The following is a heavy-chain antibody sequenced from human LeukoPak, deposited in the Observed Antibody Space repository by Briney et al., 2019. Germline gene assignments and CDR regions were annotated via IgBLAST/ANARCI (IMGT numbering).Heavy chain of an antibody. D-gene: IGHD2-15*01. V-gene: IGHV3-11*06. Sequence: GGSLRLYCAASGFTFSDYYMSWIRQAPGKGLEWVSYISSSSSYTNYADSVKGRFTISRDNAKNSLNLQINSLRAEVTAVYYCARDMSPYCSGGSCYGRWDAFDIWGQGTMVTVSS. CDR3: ARDMSPYCSGGSCYGRWDAFDI. CDR1: GFTFSDYY. J-gene: IGHJ3*02. CDR2: ISSSSSYT.